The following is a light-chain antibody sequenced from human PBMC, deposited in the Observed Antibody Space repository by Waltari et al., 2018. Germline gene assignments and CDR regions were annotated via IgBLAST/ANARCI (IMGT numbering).Light chain of an antibody. CDR3: QHYLRLPVT. CDR1: QSVGRA. CDR2: GAS. V-gene: IGKV3-20*01. Sequence: EIVLTQSPGTLSLSPGERATLSCRASQSVGRALTWYQQKPGQAPRLLIYGASTRAPGIPDRFSGSGSGTDFSLTISRLEPDDFAVYFCQHYLRLPVTFGQGTTVEI. J-gene: IGKJ1*01.